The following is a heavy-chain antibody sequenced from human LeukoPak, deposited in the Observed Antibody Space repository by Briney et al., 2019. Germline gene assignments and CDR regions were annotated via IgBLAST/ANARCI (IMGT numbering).Heavy chain of an antibody. CDR1: GFSFSTYT. CDR3: VRGLIDY. Sequence: GGSLRLSCAASGFSFSTYTMNWVRQAPGKGLEWVSSISSSSSNIYYEDSMKGRFTISRDNAKNSLYFQLNSLTAEDTAVYYCVRGLIDYWGQGTLVTVSS. V-gene: IGHV3-21*01. D-gene: IGHD6-19*01. J-gene: IGHJ4*02. CDR2: ISSSSSNI.